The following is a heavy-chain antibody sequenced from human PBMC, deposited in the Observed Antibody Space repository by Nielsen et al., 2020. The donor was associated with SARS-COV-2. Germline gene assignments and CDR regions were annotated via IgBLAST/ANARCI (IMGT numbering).Heavy chain of an antibody. CDR1: GGTFSSYA. CDR2: IIPIFGTA. CDR3: AREVDYGDYGWFDP. Sequence: SVKVSCKASGGTFSSYAISWVRQAPGQGLEWMGGIIPIFGTANYAQKFQGRVTITADKSTSTAYMELSSLRSEDTAVYYCAREVDYGDYGWFDPWGQGTLVTVSS. D-gene: IGHD4-17*01. J-gene: IGHJ5*02. V-gene: IGHV1-69*06.